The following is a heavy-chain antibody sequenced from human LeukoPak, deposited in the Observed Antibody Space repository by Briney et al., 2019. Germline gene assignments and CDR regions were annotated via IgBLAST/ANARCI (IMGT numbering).Heavy chain of an antibody. D-gene: IGHD5-24*01. CDR3: AKDNLQLHAFDI. J-gene: IGHJ3*02. Sequence: TGGSLRLSCAASGFTFSSYAMSWVRQAPGKGLEWVSAISGSGGSTYYADSVKGRFTVSRDNSKNTLYLQMNSLRAEDTAVYYCAKDNLQLHAFDIWGQGTMVTVSS. CDR2: ISGSGGST. V-gene: IGHV3-23*01. CDR1: GFTFSSYA.